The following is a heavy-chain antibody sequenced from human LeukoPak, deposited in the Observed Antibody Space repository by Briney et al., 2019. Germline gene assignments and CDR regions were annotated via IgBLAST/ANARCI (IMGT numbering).Heavy chain of an antibody. Sequence: PGGSLRLSCAASGFTFSSYWMHWVRQAPGKGLVWVSRINSDGSSTSYADPVKGRFTISRDNAKNTLYLQMNSLRAEDTAVYYCASNQYYDILTGYLPYYYGMDVWGQGTTVTVSS. V-gene: IGHV3-74*01. CDR3: ASNQYYDILTGYLPYYYGMDV. J-gene: IGHJ6*02. CDR2: INSDGSST. D-gene: IGHD3-9*01. CDR1: GFTFSSYW.